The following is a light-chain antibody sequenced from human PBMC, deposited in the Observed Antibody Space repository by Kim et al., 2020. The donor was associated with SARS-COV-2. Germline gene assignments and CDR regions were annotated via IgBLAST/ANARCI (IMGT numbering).Light chain of an antibody. CDR3: SSYTSSSTLV. J-gene: IGLJ2*01. Sequence: GHSITISCTGTDSDVGGYNYVSWYQQHPGKAPKLMIYDVSNRPSGVSNRFSGSKSGNTASLTISGLQAEDEADYYCSSYTSSSTLVFGGGTKLTVL. V-gene: IGLV2-14*03. CDR2: DVS. CDR1: DSDVGGYNY.